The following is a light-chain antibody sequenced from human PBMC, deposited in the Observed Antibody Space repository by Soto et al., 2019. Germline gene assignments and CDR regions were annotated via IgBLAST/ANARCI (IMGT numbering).Light chain of an antibody. V-gene: IGLV2-14*03. CDR3: SSYTNINTRACV. CDR2: EVS. CDR1: SSDVGGDKY. J-gene: IGLJ1*01. Sequence: QSALTQPASVSGSPGQSITISCTGTSSDVGGDKYVSWYQQHPGKVPKLMIFEVSDRPSGVSDRFSGSKSGNTASLTISGLQAEDEADYYCSSYTNINTRACVFGTGTKLTVL.